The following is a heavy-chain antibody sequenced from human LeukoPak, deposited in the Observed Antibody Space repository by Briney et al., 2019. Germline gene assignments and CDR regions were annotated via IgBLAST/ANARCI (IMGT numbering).Heavy chain of an antibody. CDR1: GFTFGTYA. CDR2: ISESGGTT. Sequence: GGSLRLSCAASGFTFGTYAMNGVGQAPGKGREWVSSISESGGTTDYADSVKGRFTVSRDNSKNTLYLQMNSLRAEDTAVYYCARQWLVNGWGQGTLVTVSS. J-gene: IGHJ4*02. V-gene: IGHV3-23*01. CDR3: ARQWLVNG. D-gene: IGHD6-19*01.